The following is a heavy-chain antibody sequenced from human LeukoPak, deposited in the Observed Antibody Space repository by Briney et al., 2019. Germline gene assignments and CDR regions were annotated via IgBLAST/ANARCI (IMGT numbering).Heavy chain of an antibody. CDR1: GGSISSYY. CDR3: ARDRSSCSSTSCLFPYNWFDP. V-gene: IGHV4-59*01. Sequence: PSETLSLTCTVSGGSISSYYWSWIRQPPGKGLEWIGYIYYSGSTNYNPSLKSRVTISVDTSKNQFSLKLSSVTAADTAVYYCARDRSSCSSTSCLFPYNWFDPWGQGTLVTVSS. J-gene: IGHJ5*02. D-gene: IGHD2-2*01. CDR2: IYYSGST.